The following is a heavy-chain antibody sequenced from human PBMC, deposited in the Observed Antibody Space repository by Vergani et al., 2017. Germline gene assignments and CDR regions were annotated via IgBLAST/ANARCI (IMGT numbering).Heavy chain of an antibody. CDR3: ARLGGGGYESRGFDY. Sequence: QVQLVQSGAEVKKPGSSVKVSCKASGGTFSSYAISWVRQAPGQGLEWMGWINPNSGGTNYAQKFQGRVTMTRDTSISTAYMELSRLRSDDTAVYYCARLGGGGYESRGFDYWGQGTLVTVSS. D-gene: IGHD5-12*01. J-gene: IGHJ4*02. CDR2: INPNSGGT. CDR1: GGTFSSYA. V-gene: IGHV1-2*02.